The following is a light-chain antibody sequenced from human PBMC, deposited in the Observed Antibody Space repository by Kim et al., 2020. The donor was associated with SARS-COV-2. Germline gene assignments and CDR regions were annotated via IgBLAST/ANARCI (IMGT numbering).Light chain of an antibody. Sequence: DIQLTQSPSTLSASVGDRVTITCRASQSLGNWLAWYQQKPGKTPNLLIYDASSLESGVPSRFSGSGSATEFTLTISSLQPDDFATYYCQQYNDYPLTFGGGTKV. V-gene: IGKV1-5*01. J-gene: IGKJ4*01. CDR3: QQYNDYPLT. CDR2: DAS. CDR1: QSLGNW.